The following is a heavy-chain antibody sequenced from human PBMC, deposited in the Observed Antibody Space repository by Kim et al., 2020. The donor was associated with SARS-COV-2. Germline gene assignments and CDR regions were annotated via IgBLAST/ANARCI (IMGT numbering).Heavy chain of an antibody. CDR2: IYYSGST. Sequence: SETLSLTCTVSGGTISSSSYYWGWIRQPPGKGLEWIGSIYYSGSTYYNPSLKSRVTISVDTSKNQFSLKLSSVTAADTAVYYCARQPRYCSSTSCYVYYYGMDVWGQGTTVTVSS. CDR3: ARQPRYCSSTSCYVYYYGMDV. D-gene: IGHD2-2*01. V-gene: IGHV4-39*01. J-gene: IGHJ6*02. CDR1: GGTISSSSYY.